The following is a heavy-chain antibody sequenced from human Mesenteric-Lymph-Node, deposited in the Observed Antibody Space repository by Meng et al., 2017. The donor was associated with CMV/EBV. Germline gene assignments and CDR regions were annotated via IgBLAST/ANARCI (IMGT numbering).Heavy chain of an antibody. D-gene: IGHD3-10*01. CDR3: ARTGESITHHYYYYYGMDV. V-gene: IGHV1-69*10. Sequence: SVKVSCKASGGTFSSFGISWVRQAPGQGLEWMGGIIPILGTPDYAQKFQGRVTITADKSTTTVYMELSSLRSEDTAVYYCARTGESITHHYYYYYGMDVWGQGTTVTISS. J-gene: IGHJ6*02. CDR1: GGTFSSFG. CDR2: IIPILGTP.